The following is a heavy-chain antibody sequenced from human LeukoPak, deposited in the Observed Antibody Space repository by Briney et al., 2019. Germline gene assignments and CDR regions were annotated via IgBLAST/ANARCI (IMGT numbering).Heavy chain of an antibody. J-gene: IGHJ4*02. D-gene: IGHD4-17*01. CDR2: INPNTGGT. CDR3: ARDLDVGDYIDF. Sequence: GASLKVSCKASGYTFTGYYLHWVRQAPGQGLEWMGWINPNTGGTNFAQKSQGKVTVTRDTSISTAYMELSRLRSDDMAVYYCARDLDVGDYIDFWGEGTLVTVSS. CDR1: GYTFTGYY. V-gene: IGHV1-2*02.